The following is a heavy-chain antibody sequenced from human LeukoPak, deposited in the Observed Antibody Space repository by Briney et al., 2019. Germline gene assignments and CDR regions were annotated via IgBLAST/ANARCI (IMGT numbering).Heavy chain of an antibody. CDR2: ISRSGGNT. D-gene: IGHD3-3*01. V-gene: IGHV3-23*01. CDR3: SNKILRKLPSIARHY. J-gene: IGHJ4*02. CDR1: GFTFSSYS. Sequence: GGSLRLSCAASGFTFSSYSMTWVRQAPGKGLEWVAAISRSGGNTYYEASVKGRFIISRDNSNNTLFLQMNSLRAEDTAVYYCSNKILRKLPSIARHYWGQGAPFTVSS.